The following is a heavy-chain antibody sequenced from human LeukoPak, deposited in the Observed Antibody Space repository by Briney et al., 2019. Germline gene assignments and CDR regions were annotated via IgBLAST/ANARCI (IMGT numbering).Heavy chain of an antibody. Sequence: GGSLRLSCAASGFTFSSYAMHWVRQAPGKGLEWVAVISYDGSNKYYADSVKGRFTISRDNSKNALYLQMNSLRAEDTAVYYCARLPPDTVMVTVDYWGQGTLVTVSS. V-gene: IGHV3-30-3*01. CDR2: ISYDGSNK. D-gene: IGHD5-18*01. J-gene: IGHJ4*02. CDR3: ARLPPDTVMVTVDY. CDR1: GFTFSSYA.